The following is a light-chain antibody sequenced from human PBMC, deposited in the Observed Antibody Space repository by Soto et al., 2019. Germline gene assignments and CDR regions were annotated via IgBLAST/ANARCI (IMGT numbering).Light chain of an antibody. V-gene: IGKV1-5*01. Sequence: DIQMTQSPSTLCASVGDRVTITCRASQSISHWLAWYQQKAGKAPQLLMYDASSLERGVPSRFSGSGSGTEFTLTISSLQPGDFATYYCQRYNDFPYTFGQGTRLEIK. CDR1: QSISHW. J-gene: IGKJ2*01. CDR3: QRYNDFPYT. CDR2: DAS.